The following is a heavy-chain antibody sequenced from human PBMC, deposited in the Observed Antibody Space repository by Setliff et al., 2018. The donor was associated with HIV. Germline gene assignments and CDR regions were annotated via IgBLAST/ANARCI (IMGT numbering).Heavy chain of an antibody. J-gene: IGHJ4*02. CDR2: INTHSGYT. D-gene: IGHD5-12*01. Sequence: ASVKVSCKASGYTFNNFGISWLRQATGQGVEWMGWINTHSGYTNYAQNVQGRVTVTMDTSTSTAYMELRSLKSDDTAVYYCARGKTWLRFLDYWGQGTLVTVSS. V-gene: IGHV1-18*01. CDR1: GYTFNNFG. CDR3: ARGKTWLRFLDY.